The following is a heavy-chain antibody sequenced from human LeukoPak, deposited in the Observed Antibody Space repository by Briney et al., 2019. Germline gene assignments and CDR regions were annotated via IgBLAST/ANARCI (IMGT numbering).Heavy chain of an antibody. J-gene: IGHJ4*02. CDR3: AKVIATEYYDFWSGYYALDY. CDR1: GFTFSSYA. D-gene: IGHD3-3*01. V-gene: IGHV3-23*01. CDR2: ISGSGGST. Sequence: PGGSLRLSCAASGFTFSSYAMSWVRQAPGKGLEWVSAISGSGGSTYYADSVKGRFTISRDNSKNTLYLQMNSLRAEDTAVYYCAKVIATEYYDFWSGYYALDYWGQGTLVTVSS.